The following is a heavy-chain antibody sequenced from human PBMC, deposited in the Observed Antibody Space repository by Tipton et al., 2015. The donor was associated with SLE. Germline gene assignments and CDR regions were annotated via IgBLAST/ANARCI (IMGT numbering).Heavy chain of an antibody. CDR2: INHSGST. CDR1: GYSISSGYS. D-gene: IGHD2-21*01. J-gene: IGHJ3*02. Sequence: TLSLTCAVSGYSISSGYSWGWIRQPPGKGLEWIGEINHSGSTNYNTSLKSRVTISVDTSKNQFSLKLSSVTAADTAVYYCARDRRERYCGGDCYLDAFDIWGQGTIVTVSS. CDR3: ARDRRERYCGGDCYLDAFDI. V-gene: IGHV4-38-2*02.